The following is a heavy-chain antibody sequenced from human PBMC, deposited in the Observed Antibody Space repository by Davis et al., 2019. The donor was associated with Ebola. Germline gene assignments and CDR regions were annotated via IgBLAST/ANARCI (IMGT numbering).Heavy chain of an antibody. J-gene: IGHJ4*02. CDR3: AREPYTALDY. CDR2: ISSSSSTI. Sequence: GESLKISCAASGFTFSSYSMNWVRQAPGKGLEWVSYISSSSSTIYYADSVKGRFTISRDNAKNSLYLQMNSLRDEDTAVYYCAREPYTALDYWGQGTLVTVSS. V-gene: IGHV3-48*02. CDR1: GFTFSSYS. D-gene: IGHD5-18*01.